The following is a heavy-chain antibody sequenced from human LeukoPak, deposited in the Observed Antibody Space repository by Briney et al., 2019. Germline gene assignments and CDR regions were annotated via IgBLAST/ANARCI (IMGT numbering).Heavy chain of an antibody. J-gene: IGHJ4*02. Sequence: PGGSLRLSCAASGFTFDDYAMHWVRQAPGKGLEWVSGISWNSGSIGYADSVKGRFTISRDNAKNSLYLQMNSLRAEDTALYYCAKDIRMGLLLPDYWGQGTLVTVSS. V-gene: IGHV3-9*01. CDR2: ISWNSGSI. D-gene: IGHD3-22*01. CDR3: AKDIRMGLLLPDY. CDR1: GFTFDDYA.